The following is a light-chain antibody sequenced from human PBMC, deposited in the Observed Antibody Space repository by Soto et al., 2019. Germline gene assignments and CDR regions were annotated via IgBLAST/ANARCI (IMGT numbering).Light chain of an antibody. CDR2: CAS. Sequence: EIVMTQSPATLSVSPGERATLSCRASQSVSSNLARYQQKTRHAPSILIYCASTRATSIPAKLSGSGSGTEFTITISSLQSEDFSGFYCYQYNNWPPYTFGQGTKLEIK. J-gene: IGKJ2*01. CDR3: YQYNNWPPYT. CDR1: QSVSSN. V-gene: IGKV3-15*01.